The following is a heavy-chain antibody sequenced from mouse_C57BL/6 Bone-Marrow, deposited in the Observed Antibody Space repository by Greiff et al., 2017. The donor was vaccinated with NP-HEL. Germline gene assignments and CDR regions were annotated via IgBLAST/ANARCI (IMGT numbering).Heavy chain of an antibody. CDR1: GYTFTDYY. J-gene: IGHJ2*01. CDR2: IYPGSGNT. CDR3: ARGDYD. D-gene: IGHD2-4*01. V-gene: IGHV1-76*01. Sequence: VQLQQSGAELVRPGASVKLSCKASGYTFTDYYINWVKQRPGQGLEWIARIYPGSGNTYYNEKFKGKATLTAEKSSSTAYMQLSSLTSEDSAVYFCARGDYDWGQGTTLTVSS.